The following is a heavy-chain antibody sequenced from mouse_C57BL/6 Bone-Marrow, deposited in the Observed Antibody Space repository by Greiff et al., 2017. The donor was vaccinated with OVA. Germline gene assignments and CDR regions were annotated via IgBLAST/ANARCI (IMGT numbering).Heavy chain of an antibody. CDR1: GFTFSDYG. Sequence: EVQVVESGGGLVKPGGSLKLSCAASGFTFSDYGMHWVRQAPEKGLEWVAYISSGSSTIYYADTVKGRFTISRDNAKNTLFLQMTSLRSEDTAMYYCAKDPNWDLAWFAYGGQGTLVTVSA. CDR2: ISSGSSTI. J-gene: IGHJ3*01. V-gene: IGHV5-17*01. CDR3: AKDPNWDLAWFAY. D-gene: IGHD4-1*01.